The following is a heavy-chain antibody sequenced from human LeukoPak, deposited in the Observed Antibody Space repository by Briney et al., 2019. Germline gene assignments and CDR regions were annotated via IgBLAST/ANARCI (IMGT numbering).Heavy chain of an antibody. V-gene: IGHV3-30*18. CDR1: GFTFSSFG. CDR3: EKDGSTVSLPADY. J-gene: IGHJ4*02. Sequence: PGRSLRLSCAASGFTFSSFGMHWVRQAPGKGLEWVAVLSNDGSKSYYADSVKGRFTISRDNSKNTLYLQMNRLRAEDTALYYCEKDGSTVSLPADYWGQGTLVTVSS. D-gene: IGHD4-17*01. CDR2: LSNDGSKS.